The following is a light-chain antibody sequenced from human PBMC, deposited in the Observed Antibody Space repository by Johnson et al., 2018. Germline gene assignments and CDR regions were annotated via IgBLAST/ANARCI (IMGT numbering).Light chain of an antibody. CDR2: ENN. J-gene: IGLJ1*01. CDR3: GTWDSSLSAGNV. Sequence: QSVLTQPPSVYAAPGQKVTISCSGSSSNIGNNYVSWYQHLPGTAPKLLTYENNKRPSGIPDGFSGSKPAPSPTRALPGLQPGDEADNYCGTWDSSLSAGNVFGTGTKVTVL. CDR1: SSNIGNNY. V-gene: IGLV1-51*02.